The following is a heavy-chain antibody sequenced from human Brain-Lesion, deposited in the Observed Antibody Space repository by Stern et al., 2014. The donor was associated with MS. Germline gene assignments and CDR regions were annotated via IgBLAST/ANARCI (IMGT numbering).Heavy chain of an antibody. J-gene: IGHJ4*02. CDR3: ASGYRIFDY. V-gene: IGHV4-61*02. D-gene: IGHD5-18*01. CDR2: IHPSGSA. Sequence: QVQLQESGPGLVKPSQTLSLTCTVSGGSISSGSDYWSWIRQPVGKGLEWIGRIHPSGSAFYTPSLKSRVTISTDPSMNQFSLKLNSATAADTAIYYCASGYRIFDYWGQGILVTVAS. CDR1: GGSISSGSDY.